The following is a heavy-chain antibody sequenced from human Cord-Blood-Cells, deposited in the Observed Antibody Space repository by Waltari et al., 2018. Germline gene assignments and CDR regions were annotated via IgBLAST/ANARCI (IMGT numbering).Heavy chain of an antibody. CDR3: ARHSVEQNWFDP. CDR1: GCSISSYY. Sequence: QVQLQESGPGLVKPSETLSLTCTVPGCSISSYYWRWIRQPPGKGLEWIGYIYYSGSTNYNPSLKSRVTISVDTSKNQFSLKLSSVTAADTAVYYCARHSVEQNWFDPWGQGTLVTVSS. J-gene: IGHJ5*02. CDR2: IYYSGST. V-gene: IGHV4-59*08.